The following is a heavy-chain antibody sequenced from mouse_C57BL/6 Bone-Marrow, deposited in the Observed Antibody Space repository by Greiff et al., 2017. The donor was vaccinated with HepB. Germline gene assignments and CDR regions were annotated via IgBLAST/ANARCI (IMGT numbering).Heavy chain of an antibody. CDR2: ISNGGGST. CDR1: GFTFSDYY. CDR3: ARAYDGYPFAC. V-gene: IGHV5-12*01. J-gene: IGHJ3*01. D-gene: IGHD2-3*01. Sequence: EVQLVESGGGLVQPGGSLKLSCAASGFTFSDYYMYWVRQTPEKRLEWVAYISNGGGSTYYPDNVKGRFTISRDNAKNTLYLQMSRLKSEDTAMYYCARAYDGYPFACWGQGTLVTVSA.